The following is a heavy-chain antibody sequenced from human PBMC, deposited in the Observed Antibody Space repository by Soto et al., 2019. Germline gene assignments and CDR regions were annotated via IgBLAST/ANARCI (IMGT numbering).Heavy chain of an antibody. D-gene: IGHD2-21*02. J-gene: IGHJ4*02. CDR1: GGTFSSYS. CDR3: ARPEALAYCGGDXYSRFDY. V-gene: IGHV1-69*13. Sequence: SVKVSCKASGGTFSSYSISWVRQAPGQGLEWMGGIIPIFGTANYAQKFQGRVTITADESTSTAYMELSSLRSEDTAVYYCARPEALAYCGGDXYSRFDYWGQGTLVTVSS. CDR2: IIPIFGTA.